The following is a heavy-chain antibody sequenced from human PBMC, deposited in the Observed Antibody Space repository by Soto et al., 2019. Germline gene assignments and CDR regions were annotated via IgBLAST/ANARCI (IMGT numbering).Heavy chain of an antibody. D-gene: IGHD6-13*01. J-gene: IGHJ4*02. CDR1: GYTFNAYY. CDR2: INPDTGGT. Sequence: QVRLLQSGAEVKKSGASVKVSCKASGYTFNAYYIHWMRQAPGQGLEWMGWINPDTGGTDYAQKLQGWVTMTTHTSITTAYMELASLKIDDTAVYYCARAIARDGSSWYRGGYDSWGQGTLVTVS. CDR3: ARAIARDGSSWYRGGYDS. V-gene: IGHV1-2*04.